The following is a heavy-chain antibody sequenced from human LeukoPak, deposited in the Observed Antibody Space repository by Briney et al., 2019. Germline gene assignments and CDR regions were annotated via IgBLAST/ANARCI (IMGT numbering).Heavy chain of an antibody. CDR3: AKDGVIVVVPAAIF. CDR1: GFTFSGYS. CDR2: ISSGGGST. D-gene: IGHD2-2*01. J-gene: IGHJ4*02. Sequence: GGSLRLSCAASGFTFSGYSMSWVRHAPGKGLEWVSAISSGGGSTNYADSVKGRFTISRDNSKNTLYLQMNGLRAEDTAVYYCAKDGVIVVVPAAIFWGQGTLVTVSS. V-gene: IGHV3-23*01.